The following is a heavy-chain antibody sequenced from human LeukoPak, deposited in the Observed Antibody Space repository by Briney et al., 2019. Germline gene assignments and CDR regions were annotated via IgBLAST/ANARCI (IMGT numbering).Heavy chain of an antibody. CDR1: GFTFSNYW. D-gene: IGHD3-10*01. J-gene: IGHJ4*02. CDR3: TPG. Sequence: GGSLRLSCAVSGFTFSNYWMHWVRQAPGKGLVWVSAVNRDGSGTNYAGPVKGRFTISRDNAKDTLYLQMNSLRVEDTAVYYCTPGGGQGTLVTVSS. V-gene: IGHV3-74*01. CDR2: VNRDGSGT.